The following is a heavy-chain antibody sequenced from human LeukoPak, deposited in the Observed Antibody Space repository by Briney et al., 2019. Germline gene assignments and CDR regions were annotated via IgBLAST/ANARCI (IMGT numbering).Heavy chain of an antibody. CDR1: GGSFSGYY. CDR2: INHSGST. Sequence: SETLSLTCAVYGGSFSGYYWSWMRQPPGKGLEWMGEINHSGSTNYNPSLKSRVTISVDTSKNQFSLKLSSVTAADTAVYYCARWSVRGGALGYYYYYGMDVWGQGTTVTVSS. V-gene: IGHV4-34*01. D-gene: IGHD3-10*01. J-gene: IGHJ6*02. CDR3: ARWSVRGGALGYYYYYGMDV.